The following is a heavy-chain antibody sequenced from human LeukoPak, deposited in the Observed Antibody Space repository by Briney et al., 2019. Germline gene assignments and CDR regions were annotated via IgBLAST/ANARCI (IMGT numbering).Heavy chain of an antibody. CDR3: ARGTINFGVVTGRFDP. V-gene: IGHV1-69*01. J-gene: IGHJ5*02. Sequence: SVKVSCKASGGTFSSYAISWVRQAPGQGLEWMGGIIPIFGTADYAQKFQGRVTITADESTSTAYMELSSLRSEDTAVYYCARGTINFGVVTGRFDPWGQGTLVTVSS. D-gene: IGHD3-3*01. CDR2: IIPIFGTA. CDR1: GGTFSSYA.